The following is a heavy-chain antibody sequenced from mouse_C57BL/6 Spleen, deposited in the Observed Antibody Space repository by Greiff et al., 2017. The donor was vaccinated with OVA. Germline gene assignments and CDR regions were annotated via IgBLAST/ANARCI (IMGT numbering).Heavy chain of an antibody. CDR1: GFTFSSYA. CDR3: AREGGYYSNYLFAY. V-gene: IGHV5-4*01. Sequence: EVMLVESGGGLVKPGGSLKLSCAASGFTFSSYAMSWVRQTPEKRLEWVATISDGGSYTYYPDNVKGRFTISRDNAKNNLYLQMSHLKSEDTAMYYCAREGGYYSNYLFAYWGQGTLVTVSA. CDR2: ISDGGSYT. J-gene: IGHJ3*01. D-gene: IGHD2-5*01.